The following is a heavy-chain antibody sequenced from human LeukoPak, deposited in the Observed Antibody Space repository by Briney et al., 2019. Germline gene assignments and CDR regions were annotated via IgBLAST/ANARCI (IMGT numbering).Heavy chain of an antibody. D-gene: IGHD3-10*01. CDR2: ISSSSSYI. J-gene: IGHJ4*02. CDR1: GFTFSSYA. Sequence: GGSLRLSCAASGFTFSSYAMSWVRQAPGKGLEWVSSISSSSSYIYYADSVKGRFTISRDNAKNSLYLQMNSLRAEDTAVYYCARDGITMVRGVIVGNFDYWGQGTLVTVSS. V-gene: IGHV3-21*01. CDR3: ARDGITMVRGVIVGNFDY.